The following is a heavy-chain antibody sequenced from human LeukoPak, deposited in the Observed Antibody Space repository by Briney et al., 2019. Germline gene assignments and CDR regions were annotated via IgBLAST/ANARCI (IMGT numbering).Heavy chain of an antibody. J-gene: IGHJ4*02. D-gene: IGHD5-18*01. CDR1: GGSFSGYY. Sequence: SETLSLTCAVYGGSFSGYYWSWIRQPPGKGLEWIGEINHSGSTNYNPSLKSRVTISVDTSKNQFSLKLSSVTAADTAVYYCARGLRYSYGYFDYCGQGTLVTVSS. CDR2: INHSGST. V-gene: IGHV4-34*01. CDR3: ARGLRYSYGYFDY.